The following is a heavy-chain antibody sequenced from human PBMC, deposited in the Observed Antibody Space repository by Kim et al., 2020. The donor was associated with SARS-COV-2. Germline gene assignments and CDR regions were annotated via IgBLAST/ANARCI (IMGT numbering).Heavy chain of an antibody. Sequence: GESLKISCKGSGYSFTSYWIGWVRQMPGKGLEWMGIIYPGDSDTRYSPSFQGQVTISADKSISTAYLQWSSLKASDTAMYYCARQFIHSSSWYYFDYWGQGTLVTVSS. D-gene: IGHD6-13*01. V-gene: IGHV5-51*01. CDR2: IYPGDSDT. J-gene: IGHJ4*02. CDR1: GYSFTSYW. CDR3: ARQFIHSSSWYYFDY.